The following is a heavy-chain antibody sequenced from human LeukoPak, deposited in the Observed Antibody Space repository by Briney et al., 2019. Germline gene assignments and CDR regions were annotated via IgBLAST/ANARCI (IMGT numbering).Heavy chain of an antibody. V-gene: IGHV3-20*04. J-gene: IGHJ6*03. CDR1: GFIFDDYG. Sequence: GGSLRLSCATSGFIFDDYGMSWVRQAPGKGLEWVSGIKWNGGSTGYADSVKGRFTISRDNAKNSLFLQMNSLRAEDTALYYCARAPGVNYYYYMDVWGKGTTVTVSS. CDR3: ARAPGVNYYYYMDV. CDR2: IKWNGGST. D-gene: IGHD2-8*01.